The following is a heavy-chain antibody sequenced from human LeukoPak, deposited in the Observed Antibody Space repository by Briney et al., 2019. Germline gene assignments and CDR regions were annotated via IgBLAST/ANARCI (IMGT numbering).Heavy chain of an antibody. V-gene: IGHV1-46*01. CDR1: GYTFTSYY. J-gene: IGHJ4*02. D-gene: IGHD3-22*01. CDR3: ARDLSLDYYDSSGYHPPSQETDY. Sequence: ASVKVSCKASGYTFTSYYMHWVRQAPGQGLEWMGIINPSGGSTSYAQKFQGRVTMTRDTSTSTVYMELSSLRSEDTAVYYCARDLSLDYYDSSGYHPPSQETDYWGQGTLVTVSS. CDR2: INPSGGST.